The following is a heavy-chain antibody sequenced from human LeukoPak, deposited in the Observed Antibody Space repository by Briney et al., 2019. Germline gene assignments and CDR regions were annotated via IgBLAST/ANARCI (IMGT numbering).Heavy chain of an antibody. D-gene: IGHD6-19*01. V-gene: IGHV4-30-2*01. CDR3: ARGYSSGWYVGAFDY. Sequence: NPSETLSLTCAVSGGSISSGGYSWSWIRQPPGKGLEWIGYIYHSGSTYYNPSLKSRVTISVDRSKNQFSLKLSSVTAADTAVYYCARGYSSGWYVGAFDYWGQGTLVTVSS. CDR1: GGSISSGGYS. J-gene: IGHJ4*02. CDR2: IYHSGST.